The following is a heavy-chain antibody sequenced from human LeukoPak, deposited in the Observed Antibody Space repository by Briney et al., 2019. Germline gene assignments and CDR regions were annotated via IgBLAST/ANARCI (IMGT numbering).Heavy chain of an antibody. Sequence: GGSLRLSCAASGFTFSSYWMSWARQAPGTGLECVANIKQDGRAKYYVDSVKGRFTISRDNAKNSLYLQMNSLRAEDTAVYYCARDYYDSSGYRVIDYWGQGTLVTVSS. J-gene: IGHJ4*02. CDR2: IKQDGRAK. CDR1: GFTFSSYW. CDR3: ARDYYDSSGYRVIDY. D-gene: IGHD3-22*01. V-gene: IGHV3-7*01.